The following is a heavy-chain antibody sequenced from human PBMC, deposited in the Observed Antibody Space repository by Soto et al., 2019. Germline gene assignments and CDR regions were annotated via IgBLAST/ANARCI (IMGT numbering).Heavy chain of an antibody. CDR2: IYPGDSDT. Sequence: GESLKISCKGSGYSFTSYWIGWVRQMPGKGLEWMGIIYPGDSDTRYSPSFQGQVTISADKSISTAYLQWSSLKASDTAMYYCARLSYTMVRGRLDAFDIWGQGTMVTVSS. V-gene: IGHV5-51*01. CDR3: ARLSYTMVRGRLDAFDI. D-gene: IGHD3-10*01. J-gene: IGHJ3*02. CDR1: GYSFTSYW.